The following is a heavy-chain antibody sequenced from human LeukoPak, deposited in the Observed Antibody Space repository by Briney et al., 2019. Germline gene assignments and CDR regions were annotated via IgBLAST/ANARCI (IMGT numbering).Heavy chain of an antibody. J-gene: IGHJ4*02. CDR2: ISYDGSDK. CDR1: GFTFSSYG. Sequence: GGSLRLSCAASGFTFSSYGMHWVRQAPGKGLEWVAVISYDGSDKYYADSVKGRFTISRDNSKNTLYLQMNSLRAEDTAVYYCANSPLHDYWGQGTLVTVSS. CDR3: ANSPLHDY. V-gene: IGHV3-30*18.